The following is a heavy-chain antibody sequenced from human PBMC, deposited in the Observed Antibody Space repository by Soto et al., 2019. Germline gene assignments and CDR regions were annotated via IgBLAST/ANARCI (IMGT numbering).Heavy chain of an antibody. D-gene: IGHD6-6*01. CDR2: IYPGDPDT. CDR3: ASQSSSVYYYYGMDV. V-gene: IGHV5-51*01. Sequence: GESLKISCKGSGYSFTSYWIGWVRQMPGKGLEWMGIIYPGDPDTRYSPSFQGQVTISADKSISTAYLQWSSLKASDTAMYYCASQSSSVYYYYGMDVWGQGTTVTVSS. CDR1: GYSFTSYW. J-gene: IGHJ6*02.